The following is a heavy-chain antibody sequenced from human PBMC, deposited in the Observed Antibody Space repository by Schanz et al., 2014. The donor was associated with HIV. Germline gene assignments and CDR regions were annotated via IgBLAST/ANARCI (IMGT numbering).Heavy chain of an antibody. D-gene: IGHD4-17*01. J-gene: IGHJ4*02. CDR1: GFTFSTYA. V-gene: IGHV3-48*04. Sequence: EQLVESGGGLVQPGGSLRLSCAASGFTFSTYAMSWIRQAPGKGLEWVSYISSSGNTIYYADSVKGRFTISRDNANNSLYLQMNSLRAEDTAVYYCARSLSGDYVVSFDYWGQGTLVTVSS. CDR2: ISSSGNTI. CDR3: ARSLSGDYVVSFDY.